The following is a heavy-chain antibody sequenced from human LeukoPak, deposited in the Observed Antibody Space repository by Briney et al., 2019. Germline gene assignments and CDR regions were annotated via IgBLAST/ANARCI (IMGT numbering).Heavy chain of an antibody. Sequence: GGSLRLSCAASGFTFSSYSMNWVRQAPGKGLEWVSYISSISSNIYYVDSVKGRFTISRDNAKNSLYLQMNSLRDEDTAVYYCARGRAGNYYNHNDYWGQGTLVTVSS. CDR2: ISSISSNI. CDR1: GFTFSSYS. D-gene: IGHD3-10*01. J-gene: IGHJ4*01. CDR3: ARGRAGNYYNHNDY. V-gene: IGHV3-48*02.